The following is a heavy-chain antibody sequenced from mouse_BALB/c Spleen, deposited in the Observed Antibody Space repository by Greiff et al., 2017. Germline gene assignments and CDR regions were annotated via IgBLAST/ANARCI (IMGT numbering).Heavy chain of an antibody. D-gene: IGHD1-1*01. J-gene: IGHJ4*01. Sequence: EVKVVESGGDLVKPGGSLKLSCAASGFTFSSYGMSWVRQTPDKRLEWVATISSGGSYTYYPDTVKGRFTISRDNAKNTLYLQMSSLKSEDTAMYYCARRGYGSSPYAMDYWGQGTSVTVSS. V-gene: IGHV5-6*02. CDR1: GFTFSSYG. CDR2: ISSGGSYT. CDR3: ARRGYGSSPYAMDY.